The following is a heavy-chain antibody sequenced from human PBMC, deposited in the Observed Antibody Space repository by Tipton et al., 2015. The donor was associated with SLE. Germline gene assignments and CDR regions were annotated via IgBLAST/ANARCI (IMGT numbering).Heavy chain of an antibody. J-gene: IGHJ5*02. CDR3: AKSSGRRLDP. Sequence: TLSLTCTVSGGSISGFYWSWVRQPPGKGLEWIGNIYYSGSTNYNPSLKNRVTISVDTSKNQVSLKLSSVTAADTAVYYCAKSSGRRLDPWGQGTLVTVSS. CDR2: IYYSGST. D-gene: IGHD2-8*02. CDR1: GGSISGFY. V-gene: IGHV4-59*01.